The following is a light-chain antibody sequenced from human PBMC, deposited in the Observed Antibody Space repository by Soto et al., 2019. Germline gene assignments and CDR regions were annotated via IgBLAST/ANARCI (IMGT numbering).Light chain of an antibody. J-gene: IGKJ4*01. CDR3: QQRNQWPPVT. CDR2: DAS. Sequence: ESVLTQSPATLSLSPGERATLSCRASPSVSNSLAWYQHKPGQAPRLLIYDASNRATGVPTRFSGSGSGTDVTLTISSPEPEDFAVYYCQQRNQWPPVTFCGGTRVEIK. V-gene: IGKV3-11*01. CDR1: PSVSNS.